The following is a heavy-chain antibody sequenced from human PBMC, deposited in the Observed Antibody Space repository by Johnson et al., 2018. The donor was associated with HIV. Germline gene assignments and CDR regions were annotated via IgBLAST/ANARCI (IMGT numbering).Heavy chain of an antibody. D-gene: IGHD3-22*01. CDR1: GFTFSDYY. J-gene: IGHJ3*02. V-gene: IGHV3-11*04. CDR2: ISSSGTTV. Sequence: QVQLVESGGGLVKPGGSLRLSCAASGFTFSDYYMSWIRQAPGKGLEWVSYISSSGTTVYNADSVQGRLSISRDNAKQSLYLQMNSLRAEDTAVYYCARDRGYWDAFDIWGQGTMVTVSS. CDR3: ARDRGYWDAFDI.